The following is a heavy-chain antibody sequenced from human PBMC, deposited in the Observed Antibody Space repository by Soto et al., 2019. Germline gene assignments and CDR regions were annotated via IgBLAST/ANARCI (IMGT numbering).Heavy chain of an antibody. CDR1: GFTFSEHY. J-gene: IGHJ4*02. D-gene: IGHD3-22*01. CDR2: VSSSDSTV. V-gene: IGHV3-11*01. Sequence: QVHLVESGGGLVKPGGSLRLSCAGSGFTFSEHYMSWIRQAPGKGLEWISYVSSSDSTVYYADSVKGRFTISRDNAKNSLYLQMNSLRVEDTAGYYCARDLGYYDSSGYFDYWGQGTLVTVSS. CDR3: ARDLGYYDSSGYFDY.